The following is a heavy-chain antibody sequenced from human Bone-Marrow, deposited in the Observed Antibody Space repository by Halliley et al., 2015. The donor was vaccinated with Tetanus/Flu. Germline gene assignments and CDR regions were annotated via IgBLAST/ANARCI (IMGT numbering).Heavy chain of an antibody. Sequence: YIGYIFYTERTNHNPPLRSRVTISVDPSKNQFSLRLRSVTAADTAVYYCARVSIVEGYNMDVWGQGTTVTVSS. CDR3: ARVSIVEGYNMDV. CDR2: IFYTERT. V-gene: IGHV4-59*01. D-gene: IGHD2-15*01. J-gene: IGHJ6*02.